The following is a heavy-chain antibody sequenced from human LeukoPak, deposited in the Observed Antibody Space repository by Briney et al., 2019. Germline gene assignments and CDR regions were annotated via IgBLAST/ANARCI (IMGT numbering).Heavy chain of an antibody. CDR3: ARDSDYYYDSSAWGFDY. V-gene: IGHV1-18*01. J-gene: IGHJ4*02. Sequence: VASVKVSCKASGYTFTSYGISWVRQAPGQGLEWMGWISAYNGNTNYAQKLQGRVTMTTDTSTSTAYMELRSLRSDDTAVYYCARDSDYYYDSSAWGFDYWGQGTLVTVSS. D-gene: IGHD3-22*01. CDR1: GYTFTSYG. CDR2: ISAYNGNT.